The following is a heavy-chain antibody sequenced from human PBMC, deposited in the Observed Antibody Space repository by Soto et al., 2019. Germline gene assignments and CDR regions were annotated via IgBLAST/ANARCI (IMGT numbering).Heavy chain of an antibody. CDR1: GGTFVSHV. D-gene: IGHD2-2*01. V-gene: IGHV1-69*09. CDR2: INPLSGIP. CDR3: AAPACAAAWCSPSHNLDH. Sequence: QVQLVQSGAEVKKPESSVKVSCKTSGGTFVSHVISWVRQAPGQGPEWMGKINPLSGIPNYAQKFQDRVSFNADTDSRTADMELSSLRADGTAVYYCAAPACAAAWCSPSHNLDHWGQGTLVTVSS. J-gene: IGHJ4*02.